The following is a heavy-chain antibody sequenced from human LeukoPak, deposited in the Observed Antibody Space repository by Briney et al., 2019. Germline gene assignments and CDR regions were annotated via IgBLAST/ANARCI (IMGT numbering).Heavy chain of an antibody. CDR2: IYYSGST. CDR1: GGSISSYY. J-gene: IGHJ5*02. V-gene: IGHV4-59*01. CDR3: ARAGQWLVYT. Sequence: SETLSLTCTVSGGSISSYYWSWIRQPPGKGLEWIGYIYYSGSTYYNPSLESRVTISVDTSKNQFSLKLSSVTAADTAVYYCARAGQWLVYTWGQGTLVTVSS. D-gene: IGHD6-19*01.